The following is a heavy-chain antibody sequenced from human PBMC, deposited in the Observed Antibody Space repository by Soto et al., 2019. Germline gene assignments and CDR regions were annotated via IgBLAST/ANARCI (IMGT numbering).Heavy chain of an antibody. CDR2: IYYSGST. CDR1: GGSISSSSYY. CDR3: ARRSIGGYYTSEARN. V-gene: IGHV4-39*01. J-gene: IGHJ4*02. Sequence: QLQLQESGPGLVKPSETLSLTCTVSGGSISSSSYYWGWIRQPPGKGLEWIGSIYYSGSTYYNPSLKSRVTISVDTSKNQFSLKLSSVTAADTAVYYCARRSIGGYYTSEARNWGQGTLVTVSS. D-gene: IGHD3-3*01.